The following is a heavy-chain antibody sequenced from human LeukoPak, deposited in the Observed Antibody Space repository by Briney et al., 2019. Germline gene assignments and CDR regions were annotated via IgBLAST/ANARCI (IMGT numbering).Heavy chain of an antibody. CDR2: IRHDGSNK. CDR1: GFTFNSYG. J-gene: IGHJ6*04. V-gene: IGHV3-30*02. Sequence: GGALRLSCAASGFTFNSYGMHWVRQAPGEGLEWVAFIRHDGSNKYYADSVKGRFTISRDNSKNTLYLQMNSLRAEDTAVYYCAELGITMIGGVWGKGTTVTISS. CDR3: AELGITMIGGV. D-gene: IGHD3-10*02.